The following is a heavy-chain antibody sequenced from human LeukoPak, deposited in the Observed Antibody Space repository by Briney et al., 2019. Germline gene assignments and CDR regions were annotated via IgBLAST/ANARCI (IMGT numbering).Heavy chain of an antibody. CDR3: ARARVNAAAGIDY. J-gene: IGHJ4*02. V-gene: IGHV3-66*01. Sequence: GGSLRLSCAASGFTVSTNFMSWVRQAPGKGLDWVSVIYSDGSTSYADSVKGRFTISRDNSKNTLYLQMSSLRAEDTALYYCARARVNAAAGIDYWGQGTLVTVSS. CDR1: GFTVSTNF. CDR2: IYSDGST. D-gene: IGHD6-13*01.